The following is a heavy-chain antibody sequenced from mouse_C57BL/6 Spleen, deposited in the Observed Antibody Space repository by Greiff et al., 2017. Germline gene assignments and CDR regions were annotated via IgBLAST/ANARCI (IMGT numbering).Heavy chain of an antibody. CDR1: GYTFTSYW. CDR3: ARDGRVY. J-gene: IGHJ2*01. Sequence: QVQLQQPGAELVRPGTSVKLSCKASGYTFTSYWMHWVKQRPGQGLEWIGVIDPSDSYTNYNQQFKGKSTLTVDTSSITAYMQLSSLTAEDSAVXYCARDGRVYWGQGTTLTVSS. V-gene: IGHV1-59*01. CDR2: IDPSDSYT. D-gene: IGHD1-1*01.